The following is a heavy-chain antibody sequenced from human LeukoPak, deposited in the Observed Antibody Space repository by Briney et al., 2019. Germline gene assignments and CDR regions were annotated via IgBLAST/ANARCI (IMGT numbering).Heavy chain of an antibody. V-gene: IGHV3-23*01. J-gene: IGHJ4*02. CDR1: GFTISDYG. CDR3: AREAFYSSGWYSLFGY. CDR2: ISGSAGRT. D-gene: IGHD6-19*01. Sequence: PGGSLRLSCTTSGFTISDYGMSWVRQAPGKGLEWVSGISGSAGRTYYADSVKGRITISRDKSKSTLFLQMNSLRAEDTAVYYCAREAFYSSGWYSLFGYWGQGTLVTVSS.